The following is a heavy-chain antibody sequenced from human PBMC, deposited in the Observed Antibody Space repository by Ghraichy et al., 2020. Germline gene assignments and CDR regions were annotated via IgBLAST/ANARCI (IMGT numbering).Heavy chain of an antibody. Sequence: SETLSLTCAVYGGSFSGYYWSWIRQPPGKGLEWIGEINHSGSTNYNPSLKSRVTISVDTSKNQFSLKLSSVTAADTAVYYCARGMVPDLRGFWSGYYTGYYYYGMDVWGQGTTVTVSS. V-gene: IGHV4-34*01. CDR2: INHSGST. D-gene: IGHD3-3*01. J-gene: IGHJ6*02. CDR1: GGSFSGYY. CDR3: ARGMVPDLRGFWSGYYTGYYYYGMDV.